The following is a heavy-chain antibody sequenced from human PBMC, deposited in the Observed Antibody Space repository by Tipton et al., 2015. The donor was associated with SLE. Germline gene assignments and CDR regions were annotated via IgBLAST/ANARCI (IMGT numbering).Heavy chain of an antibody. Sequence: QSGAEVKKPGESLRISCKGSGYSFASYWISWVRQMPGKGLEWMGRIDPSDSYTNYSPSFQGHVTISADKSFTTAYLQWSSLKASDSAIYYCARLKAPAASAADYWGQGTLVTVSS. CDR1: GYSFASYW. CDR2: IDPSDSYT. J-gene: IGHJ4*02. D-gene: IGHD2-2*01. CDR3: ARLKAPAASAADY. V-gene: IGHV5-10-1*01.